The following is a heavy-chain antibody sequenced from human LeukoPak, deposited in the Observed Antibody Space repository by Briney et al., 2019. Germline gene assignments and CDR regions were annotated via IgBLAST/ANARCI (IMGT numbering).Heavy chain of an antibody. CDR3: ATDRGGSSSWIDY. CDR2: IYYSGST. CDR1: GGSISSYY. D-gene: IGHD6-13*01. J-gene: IGHJ4*02. V-gene: IGHV4-59*01. Sequence: KPSETLSLTCTVSGGSISSYYWSRIRQPPGKGLEWIGYIYYSGSTNYNPSRKSRVTISVDTSKNQFSLKLSSVTAADTAVYYCATDRGGSSSWIDYWGQGTLVTVSS.